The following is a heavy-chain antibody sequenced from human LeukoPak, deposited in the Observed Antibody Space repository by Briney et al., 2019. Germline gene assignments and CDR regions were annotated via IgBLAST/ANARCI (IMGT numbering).Heavy chain of an antibody. D-gene: IGHD3-22*01. CDR1: GFTVSSNY. V-gene: IGHV3-66*01. CDR2: ICNSGST. Sequence: GGSLRLSCAASGFTVSSNYMTWVRQAPGKGLEWVSIICNSGSTYYADSVKGRFTISRDNAKNSLYLQMNSLRAEDTAVYYCATYAPDSSGYYYLSAYFDYWGQGTLVTVSS. J-gene: IGHJ4*02. CDR3: ATYAPDSSGYYYLSAYFDY.